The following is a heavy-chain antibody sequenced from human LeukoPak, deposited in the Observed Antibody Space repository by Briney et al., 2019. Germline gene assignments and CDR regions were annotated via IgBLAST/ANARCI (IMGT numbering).Heavy chain of an antibody. D-gene: IGHD6-19*01. CDR3: ARAGSSGWYYFDY. CDR2: IYTSGST. CDR1: GGSISSYY. J-gene: IGHJ4*02. V-gene: IGHV4-4*07. Sequence: PAETLSLTCTVSGGSISSYYWSWIRRPAGKGLEWIGRIYTSGSTNYNPSLKSRVTISVDKSKNQFSLKLSSVTAADTAVYYCARAGSSGWYYFDYWGQGTLVTVSS.